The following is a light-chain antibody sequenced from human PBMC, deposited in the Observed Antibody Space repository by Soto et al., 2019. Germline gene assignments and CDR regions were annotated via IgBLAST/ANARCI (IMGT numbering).Light chain of an antibody. V-gene: IGKV3-11*01. CDR1: QSVSSY. CDR2: DAP. CDR3: QQRSNWPPIT. Sequence: IVVTQSPATLSLSTGERATLPCRASQSVSSYIAWYQQNPGQAPRLLIYDAPNRATGIPARFSGSGSGTDFTLTISIREPEDFAVYYYQQRSNWPPITFGQGTRLEI. J-gene: IGKJ5*01.